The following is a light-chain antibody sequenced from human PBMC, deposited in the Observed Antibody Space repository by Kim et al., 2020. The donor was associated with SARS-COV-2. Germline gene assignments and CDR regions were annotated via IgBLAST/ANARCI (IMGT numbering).Light chain of an antibody. CDR1: SSDVGAYNY. V-gene: IGLV2-11*01. J-gene: IGLJ3*02. CDR2: DVT. CDR3: CSYAGSYTWV. Sequence: QSALTQPRSVSGSPGQSVTISCTGTSSDVGAYNYVSWYQHHPGKAPKLMIYDVTQRPSGVPDRFSGSKSGNTASLTISGLQAEDEADYHCCSYAGSYTWVFGGGTQLTVL.